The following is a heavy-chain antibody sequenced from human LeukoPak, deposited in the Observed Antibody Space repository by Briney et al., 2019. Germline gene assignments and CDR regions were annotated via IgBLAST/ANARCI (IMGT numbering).Heavy chain of an antibody. Sequence: SETLSLTCTVSGDSISSYYWSWIRQPAGKGLEWIGRIYTSGSTNYNPSLKSRVTISVDTSKNQFSLNLNSVTAADTAVYYCALWGYFDSSGRHFWGQGTLVTVSS. CDR2: IYTSGST. J-gene: IGHJ4*02. CDR1: GDSISSYY. V-gene: IGHV4-4*07. D-gene: IGHD3-22*01. CDR3: ALWGYFDSSGRHF.